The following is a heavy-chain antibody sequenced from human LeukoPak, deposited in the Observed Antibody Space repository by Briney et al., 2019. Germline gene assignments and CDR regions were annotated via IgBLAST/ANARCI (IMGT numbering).Heavy chain of an antibody. CDR2: IWYDGSNK. CDR1: GFTFSSYG. D-gene: IGHD5-24*01. Sequence: GRSLRLSCAASGFTFSSYGMHWVRQAPGKGLEWVAVIWYDGSNKYYADSVKGRFTISRDNSKSTLYLQMNSLRAEDTAVYYCAKGRLQQPTDAFDIWGQGTMVTVSS. V-gene: IGHV3-33*06. CDR3: AKGRLQQPTDAFDI. J-gene: IGHJ3*02.